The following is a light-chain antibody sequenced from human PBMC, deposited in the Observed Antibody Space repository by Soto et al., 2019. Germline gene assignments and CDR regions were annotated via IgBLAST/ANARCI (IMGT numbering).Light chain of an antibody. J-gene: IGKJ1*01. CDR2: GAS. V-gene: IGKV3-20*01. CDR1: QSVSRSY. CDR3: QQYGRP. Sequence: EILLTQSPGTLSLSPGDRATLSCRASQSVSRSYLGWYQQKPGQAPRLLIHGASSRATGIPDRFSGSGSGTDFTLTISRLEPEDFAVYYCQQYGRPFGQGTKVDIK.